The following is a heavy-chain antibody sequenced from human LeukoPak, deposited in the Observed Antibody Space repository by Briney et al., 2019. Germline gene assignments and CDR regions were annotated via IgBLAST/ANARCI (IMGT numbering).Heavy chain of an antibody. CDR1: GGSISSYY. J-gene: IGHJ4*02. V-gene: IGHV4-59*01. CDR3: ARDRSPPGYCSSWYPLDY. CDR2: IYYSGST. D-gene: IGHD6-13*01. Sequence: SETLSLTCTVSGGSISSYYWSWIRQPPGKGLEWIGYIYYSGSTNYNPSLKSRVTISVDTSKNQFSLKLSSVTAADTAVYYCARDRSPPGYCSSWYPLDYWGQGTLVTVSS.